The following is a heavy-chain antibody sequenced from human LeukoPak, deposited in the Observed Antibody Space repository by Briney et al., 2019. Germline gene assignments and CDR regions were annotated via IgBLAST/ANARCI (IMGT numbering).Heavy chain of an antibody. V-gene: IGHV3-48*03. CDR3: EKSAVAGFDP. D-gene: IGHD6-19*01. J-gene: IGHJ5*02. CDR1: GFTFSSYE. CDR2: ISSSGSTI. Sequence: PGGSLRLSCAASGFTFSSYEMNWVRQAPGKGLEWVSYISSSGSTIYYADSVKGRFTISRDNAKNSLYLQMNSLRAEDTAVYYCEKSAVAGFDPWGQGTLVTVSS.